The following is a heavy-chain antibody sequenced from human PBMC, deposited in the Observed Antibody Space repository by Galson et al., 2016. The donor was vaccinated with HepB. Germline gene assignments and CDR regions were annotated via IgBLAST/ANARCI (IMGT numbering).Heavy chain of an antibody. V-gene: IGHV2-5*01. CDR1: GFSLSTSGVG. J-gene: IGHJ5*02. D-gene: IGHD1-1*01. Sequence: PALVKPTQTLTLTCTFSGFSLSTSGVGVGWIRQPPGKALEWLAVIFWNDDKRYRPSLKSRLTTAKDTSQNHVVLTMTNMDPVEPATYYGAHTTFTEGWFDPWGQGTLVTVSS. CDR3: AHTTFTEGWFDP. CDR2: IFWNDDK.